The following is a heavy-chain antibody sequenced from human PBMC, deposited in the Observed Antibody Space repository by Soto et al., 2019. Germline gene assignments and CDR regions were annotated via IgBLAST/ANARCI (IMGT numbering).Heavy chain of an antibody. D-gene: IGHD1-20*01. CDR1: GGSTSSTNYY. CDR2: IYYGGST. V-gene: IGHV4-39*01. Sequence: SETLSLTCTVSGGSTSSTNYYWGWFRQSPGKGLEWIGSIYYGGSTYYNPTLNSRVTISVDTSRNQLSLKLRSVTAADTAVYYVALGRGYNWNDYCCDYWGHGTLVTVSS. J-gene: IGHJ4*01. CDR3: ALGRGYNWNDYCCDY.